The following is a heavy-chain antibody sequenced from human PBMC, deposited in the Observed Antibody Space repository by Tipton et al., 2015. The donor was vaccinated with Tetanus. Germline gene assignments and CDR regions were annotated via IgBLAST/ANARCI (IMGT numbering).Heavy chain of an antibody. V-gene: IGHV3-9*01. CDR3: ARAVRGRDVFDV. J-gene: IGHJ3*01. Sequence: SLRLSCVGSGFTFNDFAIHWVRQVSGKGLEWVSAISGAGGSKVYADSVKGRFTISRDNANNSLYLQMSSLRPEDTALYYCARAVRGRDVFDVWGQGTVVSVSS. CDR1: GFTFNDFA. D-gene: IGHD3-10*01. CDR2: ISGAGGSK.